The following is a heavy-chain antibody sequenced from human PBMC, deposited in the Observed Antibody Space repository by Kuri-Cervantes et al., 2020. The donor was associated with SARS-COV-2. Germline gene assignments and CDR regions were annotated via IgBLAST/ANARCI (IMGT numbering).Heavy chain of an antibody. J-gene: IGHJ5*02. Sequence: SQTLSLTCAVYGGSFSGYYWSWIRQPPGKGLEWIGEINHSGSTNYNPSLKSRVTISVDTSKNQFSLKLSSVTAADTAVYYCASRASSVVVPAAMSWFDPWGQGTRVTVSS. V-gene: IGHV4-34*01. CDR3: ASRASSVVVPAAMSWFDP. CDR1: GGSFSGYY. D-gene: IGHD2-2*01. CDR2: INHSGST.